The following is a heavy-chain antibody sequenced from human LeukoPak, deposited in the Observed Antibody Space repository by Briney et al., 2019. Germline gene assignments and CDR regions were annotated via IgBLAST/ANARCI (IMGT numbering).Heavy chain of an antibody. D-gene: IGHD2-21*02. J-gene: IGHJ4*02. CDR1: GFTFSSYA. Sequence: GGSLRLSCAASGFTFSSYARHWVRQAPGKGLEWVAVISYDGSNKYYADSVKGRFTISRDNSKNTLYLQMNSLRAEDTAVYYCARDLTDVVVTGPDYWGQGTLVTASS. CDR2: ISYDGSNK. CDR3: ARDLTDVVVTGPDY. V-gene: IGHV3-30*04.